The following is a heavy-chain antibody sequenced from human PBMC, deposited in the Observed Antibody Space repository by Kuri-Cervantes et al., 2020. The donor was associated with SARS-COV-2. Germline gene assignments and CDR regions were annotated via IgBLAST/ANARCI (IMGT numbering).Heavy chain of an antibody. CDR1: GGSFSGYC. Sequence: GSLRLSCAVYGGSFSGYCWSWIRQPPGKGLEWIGEINHSGSTNYNPSLKSRVTISVDTSKNQFSLKLNSVTAADTAVYYCARGDCSSTSCYTWGAENYWGQGTLVTVSS. J-gene: IGHJ4*02. V-gene: IGHV4-34*01. D-gene: IGHD2-2*02. CDR2: INHSGST. CDR3: ARGDCSSTSCYTWGAENY.